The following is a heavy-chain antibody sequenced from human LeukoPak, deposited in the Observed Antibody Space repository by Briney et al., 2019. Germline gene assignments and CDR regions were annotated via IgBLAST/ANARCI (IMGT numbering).Heavy chain of an antibody. CDR1: GFTLTSSA. D-gene: IGHD3-22*01. Sequence: ASVKVSCKASGFTLTSSAMQWVRQARGQRLEWIGWIAVGSGNTHYARKFQGRVTIFRDMSTSTAYMELSSLRFEDTAVYYCAADPLYYDSSGYHYDDAFDIWGQGTEVTVSS. J-gene: IGHJ3*02. V-gene: IGHV1-58*02. CDR2: IAVGSGNT. CDR3: AADPLYYDSSGYHYDDAFDI.